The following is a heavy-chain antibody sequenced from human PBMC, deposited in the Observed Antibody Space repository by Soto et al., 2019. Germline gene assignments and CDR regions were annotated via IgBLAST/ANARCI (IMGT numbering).Heavy chain of an antibody. J-gene: IGHJ4*02. CDR2: IYHSGST. CDR3: ARTVRYYGSGSYLYFDY. CDR1: GGSISSGGYS. Sequence: SETLSLTCAVSGGSISSGGYSWSWIRQPPGKGLEWIGYIYHSGSTYYNPSLKSRVTISVDRSKNQFSLKLSSVTAADTAVYFCARTVRYYGSGSYLYFDYWGQGTLVTVSS. V-gene: IGHV4-30-2*01. D-gene: IGHD3-10*01.